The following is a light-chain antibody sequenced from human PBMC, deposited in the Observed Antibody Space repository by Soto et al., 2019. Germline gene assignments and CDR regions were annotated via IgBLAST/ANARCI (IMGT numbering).Light chain of an antibody. CDR1: QSVSSSS. V-gene: IGKV3-20*01. CDR3: QQYRT. CDR2: EAS. Sequence: EIVLTQSPGTLSLSPGERATLSCRASQSVSSSSLAWYQQNPGQAPRLLIYEASSRATGIPDRFSGSGSGTDFTLTISRLEPEDVAVYYCQQYRTFGQGTKGDIK. J-gene: IGKJ1*01.